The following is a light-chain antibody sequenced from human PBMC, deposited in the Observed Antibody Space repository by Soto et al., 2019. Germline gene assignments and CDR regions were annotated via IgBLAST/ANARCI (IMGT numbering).Light chain of an antibody. CDR1: QSVSSN. V-gene: IGKV3D-15*01. Sequence: EIVMTQSPATLSVSPVERATLSCWASQSVSSNLAWYQQKPGQAPRLLIYDVSTRATGIPTRFSGSGSGTEFTLTISSLQSEDFAAYYCQQYNNWPLTFGGGTKVEIK. J-gene: IGKJ4*01. CDR2: DVS. CDR3: QQYNNWPLT.